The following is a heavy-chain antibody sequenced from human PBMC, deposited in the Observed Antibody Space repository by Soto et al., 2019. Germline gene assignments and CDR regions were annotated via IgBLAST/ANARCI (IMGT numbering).Heavy chain of an antibody. V-gene: IGHV2-70*11. D-gene: IGHD6-13*01. CDR3: ARSSPGARYSSSGVPYYYYYGMDV. J-gene: IGHJ6*02. CDR1: GFSLSTSGMC. CDR2: IDWDDDK. Sequence: SGPTLVNPTQTLTLTCTFSGFSLSTSGMCVSWIRQPPGKALEWLARIDWDDDKYYSTSLKTRLTISKDTSKNQVVLTMTNMDPVDTATYYCARSSPGARYSSSGVPYYYYYGMDVWGQGTTVTVSS.